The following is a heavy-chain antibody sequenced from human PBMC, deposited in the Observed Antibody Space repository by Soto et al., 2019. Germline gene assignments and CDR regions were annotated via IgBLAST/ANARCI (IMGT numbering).Heavy chain of an antibody. J-gene: IGHJ4*02. CDR1: GFTFSSYW. V-gene: IGHV3-74*01. D-gene: IGHD1-26*01. CDR2: INADGSTT. Sequence: EVQLVESGGGLVQPGGSLRVSCAASGFTFSSYWMHWVRQAPGKGLVWVSRINADGSTTTYADSVKGRFTISRDNAKNTLSLQMNSLRAEDSAIYYCVRSRECYNLVGDNWGQGTLVTVSS. CDR3: VRSRECYNLVGDN.